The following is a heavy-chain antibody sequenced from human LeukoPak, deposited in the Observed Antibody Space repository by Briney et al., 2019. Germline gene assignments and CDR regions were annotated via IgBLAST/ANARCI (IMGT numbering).Heavy chain of an antibody. CDR2: ISGSGGST. D-gene: IGHD2-15*01. V-gene: IGHV3-23*01. Sequence: PGGSLRLSCAASGFTFSSYAMSWVRQAPGKGLEWLSAISGSGGSTYYADSVKGRFTISRDNSKNTLYLQMNSLRAEDTAVYYFAKDLMTPYYFDSWAQGALVTVSS. CDR3: AKDLMTPYYFDS. J-gene: IGHJ4*02. CDR1: GFTFSSYA.